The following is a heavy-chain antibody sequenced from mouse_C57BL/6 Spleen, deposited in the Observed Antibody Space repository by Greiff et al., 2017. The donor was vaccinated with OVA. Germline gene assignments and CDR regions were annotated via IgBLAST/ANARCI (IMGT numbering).Heavy chain of an antibody. V-gene: IGHV1-39*01. CDR1: GYSFTDYN. J-gene: IGHJ3*01. Sequence: VQLKQSGPELVKPGASVKISCKASGYSFTDYNMNWVKQSNGKSLEWIGVINPNYGTTSYNQKFKGKATLTVDQSSSTAYMQLNSLTSEDSAVYYCASSWGTAQAPFAYWGQGTLVTVSA. CDR2: INPNYGTT. D-gene: IGHD3-2*02. CDR3: ASSWGTAQAPFAY.